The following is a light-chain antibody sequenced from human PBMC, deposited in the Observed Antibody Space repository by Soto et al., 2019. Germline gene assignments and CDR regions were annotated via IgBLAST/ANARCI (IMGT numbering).Light chain of an antibody. CDR3: AAWDDSLSGRV. Sequence: QSVLTQPPSASGTPGQRVTISCSGSSSNIGTNFVYWYQQLPGTAPKLLIFSNAQRPSGVPDRFSGSRSGTSASLAISGLRSEDEAEYYCAAWDDSLSGRVFGGGTKLTVL. CDR1: SSNIGTNF. CDR2: SNA. V-gene: IGLV1-47*02. J-gene: IGLJ3*02.